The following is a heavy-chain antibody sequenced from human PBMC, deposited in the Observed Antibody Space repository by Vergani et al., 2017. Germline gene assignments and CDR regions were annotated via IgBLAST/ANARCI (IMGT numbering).Heavy chain of an antibody. V-gene: IGHV4-59*01. J-gene: IGHJ4*02. CDR3: ARSIVNRNPRDYVDN. Sequence: QVQLQESGPGLVRPSATLSLTCTVSGGSLSGYYWNWIRPTPGEGLEWIGYVEDSGYFNYNPSLKTRVSMSSDTSNNQFTLMLSSVTVADTAVYYGARSIVNRNPRDYVDNWGQGTLVTVSS. D-gene: IGHD1-14*01. CDR1: GGSLSGYY. CDR2: VEDSGYF.